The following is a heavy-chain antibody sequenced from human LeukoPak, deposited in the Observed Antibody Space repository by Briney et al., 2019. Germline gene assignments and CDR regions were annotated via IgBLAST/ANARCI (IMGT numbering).Heavy chain of an antibody. CDR3: ARVLLATTDL. V-gene: IGHV1-2*02. D-gene: IGHD5-12*01. CDR2: MNPNSSAT. Sequence: ASVKVSCKASGYTFTGYYLHWVRQAPGQGLEWMGWMNPNSSATSYAQNFQGRVTMTRDTSISTAYMGLNSLTSDDTAVYYCARVLLATTDLWGQGTLVTVSS. CDR1: GYTFTGYY. J-gene: IGHJ4*02.